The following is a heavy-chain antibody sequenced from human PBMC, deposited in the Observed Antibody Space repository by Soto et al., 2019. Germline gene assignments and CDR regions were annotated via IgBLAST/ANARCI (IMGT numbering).Heavy chain of an antibody. Sequence: QVQLQESGPGLVKPSETLSLTCTVSGGGSVSSGSYYWSWMRQPPGKELEWIGYIYYSGSTNYNPSLKSRVTISVDTSKNQFSLKLRSVIAADTAVYYCARVVYYDSSGFYLPPPHYFDYWGQGTLVTVSS. J-gene: IGHJ4*02. CDR1: GGGSVSSGSYY. CDR3: ARVVYYDSSGFYLPPPHYFDY. V-gene: IGHV4-61*01. CDR2: IYYSGST. D-gene: IGHD3-22*01.